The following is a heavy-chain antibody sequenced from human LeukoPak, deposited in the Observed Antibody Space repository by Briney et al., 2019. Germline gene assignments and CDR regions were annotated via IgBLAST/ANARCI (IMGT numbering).Heavy chain of an antibody. CDR2: INPSGGST. CDR3: ARTGIAGNWYFDL. D-gene: IGHD6-13*01. J-gene: IGHJ2*01. CDR1: GYTFTSYY. V-gene: IGHV1-46*01. Sequence: ASVKVSCKASGYTFTSYYMHWVRQAPGQGLEWMGIINPSGGSTSYAQKFQGRVTMTRDTSTNTVYMELSSLRSEDTAVYYCARTGIAGNWYFDLWGRGTLVTVSS.